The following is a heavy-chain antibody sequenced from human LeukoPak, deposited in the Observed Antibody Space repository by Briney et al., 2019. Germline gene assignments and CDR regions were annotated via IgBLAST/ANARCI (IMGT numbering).Heavy chain of an antibody. CDR3: AREQSHASSGHRAFDI. CDR1: GDSVSSNSAA. CDR2: TYYRSKWYN. V-gene: IGHV6-1*01. D-gene: IGHD3-22*01. J-gene: IGHJ3*02. Sequence: PSQTLSLTCAISGDSVSSNSAAWNWIRQSPSRGLEWLGRTYYRSKWYNDYAVSVKSRITINPDTSKNQFSLQLNSVTPEDTAVYYCAREQSHASSGHRAFDIWGQGTMVTVSS.